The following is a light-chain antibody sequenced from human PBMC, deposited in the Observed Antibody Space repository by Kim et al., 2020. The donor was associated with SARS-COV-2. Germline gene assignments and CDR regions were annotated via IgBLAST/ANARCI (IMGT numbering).Light chain of an antibody. CDR3: QVWDSSTAV. Sequence: SYELTQPLSVSVALGQTARITRGGNNIGSKNVHWYQQKPGQAPVLVIYRDSNRPSGIPERFSGSNSGNTATLTISRAQAGDEADYYCQVWDSSTAVFGGGTQLTVL. CDR2: RDS. V-gene: IGLV3-9*01. J-gene: IGLJ3*02. CDR1: NIGSKN.